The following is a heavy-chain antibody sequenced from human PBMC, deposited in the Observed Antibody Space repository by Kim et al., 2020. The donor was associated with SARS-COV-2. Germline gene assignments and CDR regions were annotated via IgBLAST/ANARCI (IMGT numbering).Heavy chain of an antibody. CDR2: IYYSGST. Sequence: SETLSLTCTVSGGSISSSSYYWGWIRQPPGKGLEWIGSIYYSGSTYYNPSLKSRVTISVDTSKNQFSLKLSSVTAADTAVYYCARPYGDPLSPSFDIWGQGTMVTVSS. V-gene: IGHV4-39*01. J-gene: IGHJ3*02. CDR1: GGSISSSSYY. D-gene: IGHD4-17*01. CDR3: ARPYGDPLSPSFDI.